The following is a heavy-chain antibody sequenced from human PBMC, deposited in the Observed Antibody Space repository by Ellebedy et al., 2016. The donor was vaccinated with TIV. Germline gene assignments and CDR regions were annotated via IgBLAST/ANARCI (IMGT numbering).Heavy chain of an antibody. J-gene: IGHJ4*02. D-gene: IGHD3/OR15-3a*01. CDR2: IYYSGST. CDR3: ARAGSPLDPFDY. Sequence: MPSETLSLTCTVSGGSISSSSYYWGWIRQPPGKGLEWIGSIYYSGSTNYNPSLKSRVTISVDTSKNQFSLKLSSVTAADTAVYYCARAGSPLDPFDYWGQGTLVTVSS. CDR1: GGSISSSSYY. V-gene: IGHV4-39*07.